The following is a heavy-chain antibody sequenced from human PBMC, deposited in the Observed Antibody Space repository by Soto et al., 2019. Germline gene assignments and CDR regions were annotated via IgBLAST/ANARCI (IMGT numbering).Heavy chain of an antibody. V-gene: IGHV3-23*01. Sequence: DVQLLESGGGLVQPGGSLTLSCAASRFIFSDYAMNWVRQAPGKGLEWVLSIGGGNNDRYYANSVKGLFIISRDNAKQKMYLQMNSLRDDDTDVYYCAKDAVSYNGKWDWFDSWGQGTLVTVSS. J-gene: IGHJ5*01. CDR3: AKDAVSYNGKWDWFDS. CDR1: RFIFSDYA. D-gene: IGHD1-26*01. CDR2: IGGGNNDR.